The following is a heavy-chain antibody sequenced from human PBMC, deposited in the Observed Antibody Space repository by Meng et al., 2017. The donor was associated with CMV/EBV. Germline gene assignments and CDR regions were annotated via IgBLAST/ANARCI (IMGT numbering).Heavy chain of an antibody. V-gene: IGHV1-24*01. CDR1: GYTLTELS. CDR2: FDPEDGET. Sequence: KVSGYTLTELSMHWVRKAPGKGLEWMGGFDPEDGETIYAQKFQGRVTMTEDTSTDTAYMELSSLRSEDTAVYYCATDLISWLQFPRDYWGQGTLVTVSS. J-gene: IGHJ4*02. CDR3: ATDLISWLQFPRDY. D-gene: IGHD5-24*01.